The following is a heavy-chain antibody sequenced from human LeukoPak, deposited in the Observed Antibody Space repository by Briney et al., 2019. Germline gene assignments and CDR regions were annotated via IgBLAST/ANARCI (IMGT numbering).Heavy chain of an antibody. J-gene: IGHJ6*03. CDR3: ARDKGIYCSGGSCYSYYYMDV. CDR2: ISSSSSTI. Sequence: GGSLRLFCAASGFTLSSYSMKWVRQAPGKGLEWVSYISSSSSTIYYADSVNGRFTVSRDNAKNSLYLQMNSLRAEDTAVYCCARDKGIYCSGGSCYSYYYMDVWRKGTTVSVSS. V-gene: IGHV3-48*04. D-gene: IGHD2-15*01. CDR1: GFTLSSYS.